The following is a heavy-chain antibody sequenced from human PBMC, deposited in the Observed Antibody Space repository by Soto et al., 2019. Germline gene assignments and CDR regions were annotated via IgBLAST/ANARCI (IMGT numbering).Heavy chain of an antibody. D-gene: IGHD3-9*01. Sequence: GGSQGLSCAASGFPFEDYAVRWVRPAPGKGLEWVSGISWNSGSIGYADSVKGRFTISRDNAKNSLYLQMNSLRAEDTALYYCAKGRYFDWLPSYGMDVWGQGSTVTVSS. J-gene: IGHJ6*02. CDR2: ISWNSGSI. CDR1: GFPFEDYA. CDR3: AKGRYFDWLPSYGMDV. V-gene: IGHV3-9*01.